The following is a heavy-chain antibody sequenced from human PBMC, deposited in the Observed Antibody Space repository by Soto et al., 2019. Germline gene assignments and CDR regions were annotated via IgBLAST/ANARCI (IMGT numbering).Heavy chain of an antibody. Sequence: ASVKVSCKASGYTFTSYAMHWVRQAPGQRLEWMGWINAGNGNTKYSQKFQGRVTITRDTSASTAYMELSSLRSEDTAVYYCAREGYLFRGVIKGLGYWGQGTLVTVSS. CDR2: INAGNGNT. CDR3: AREGYLFRGVIKGLGY. J-gene: IGHJ4*02. D-gene: IGHD3-10*01. V-gene: IGHV1-3*01. CDR1: GYTFTSYA.